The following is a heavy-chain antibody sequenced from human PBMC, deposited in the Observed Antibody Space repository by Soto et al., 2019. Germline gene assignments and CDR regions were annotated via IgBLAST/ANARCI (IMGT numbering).Heavy chain of an antibody. CDR2: IYSGGST. V-gene: IGHV3-66*01. Sequence: EVQLVESGGGLVQPGGSLRLSCAASGFTVSSNYMSWVRQAPGKGLEWVSVIYSGGSTYYADSVKGRFTISRDNSKNTLYLQMNSLRAEDTAVYYCARVRSGYYFDYWGQGTLVTVSS. D-gene: IGHD3-10*01. CDR1: GFTVSSNY. CDR3: ARVRSGYYFDY. J-gene: IGHJ4*02.